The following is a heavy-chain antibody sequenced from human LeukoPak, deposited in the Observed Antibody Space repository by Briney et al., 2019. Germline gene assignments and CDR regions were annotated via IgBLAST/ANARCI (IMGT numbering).Heavy chain of an antibody. CDR1: GFTFASSA. V-gene: IGHV1-58*02. Sequence: SVKVFCKASGFTFASSAMQWVRQARGQRLEWIGWIVGGSGNTNYAQKFQERVIITRDMSTSTAYMELSSLRSEDTAVYYCAASPYYYYGMDVWGQGTTVTVSS. CDR3: AASPYYYYGMDV. CDR2: IVGGSGNT. J-gene: IGHJ6*02.